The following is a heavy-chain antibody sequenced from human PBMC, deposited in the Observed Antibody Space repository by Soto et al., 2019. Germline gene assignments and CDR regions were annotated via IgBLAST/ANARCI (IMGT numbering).Heavy chain of an antibody. CDR1: RFTFSSYG. J-gene: IGHJ6*03. D-gene: IGHD3-3*01. CDR2: ISYDGSNK. V-gene: IGHV3-30*18. Sequence: QVQLVESGGGVVQPGRSLRLSCAASRFTFSSYGMHWVRQAPGKGLEWVAVISYDGSNKYYADSVKGRFTISRDNSKNTLYLQMNSLRAEDTAVYYCAKSEHYDFWSGYIFYYYYMDVWGKGTTVTVSS. CDR3: AKSEHYDFWSGYIFYYYYMDV.